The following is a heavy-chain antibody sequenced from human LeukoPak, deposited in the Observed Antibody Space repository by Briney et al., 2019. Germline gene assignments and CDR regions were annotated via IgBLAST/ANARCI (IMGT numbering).Heavy chain of an antibody. V-gene: IGHV3-74*01. Sequence: PGGSLRLSXAASAFTFRNHWMHWVRQAPGKGLVWVSDISSDGSRTFYADSVKGRFIISRDNAKNTVYLQMNSLRAEDTAVYYCVRDGMVIPYAFDIWGQGTMVTVSS. D-gene: IGHD2-21*01. CDR1: AFTFRNHW. J-gene: IGHJ3*02. CDR2: ISSDGSRT. CDR3: VRDGMVIPYAFDI.